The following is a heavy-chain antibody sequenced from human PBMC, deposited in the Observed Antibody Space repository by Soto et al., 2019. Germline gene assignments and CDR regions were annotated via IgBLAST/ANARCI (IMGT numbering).Heavy chain of an antibody. CDR2: ISYDGSNK. D-gene: IGHD6-19*01. CDR1: GFTFSSYD. V-gene: IGHV3-30*18. CDR3: AKGVSSCWYLDY. Sequence: QVQLVESGGGVVQPGRSLRLSCAASGFTFSSYDMHWVRQAPGKGLEWVAVISYDGSNKYYADSVKGRFTISRDNSKNTLYLQMNSPRAEDTAVYYCAKGVSSCWYLDYWGQGTLVTVSS. J-gene: IGHJ4*02.